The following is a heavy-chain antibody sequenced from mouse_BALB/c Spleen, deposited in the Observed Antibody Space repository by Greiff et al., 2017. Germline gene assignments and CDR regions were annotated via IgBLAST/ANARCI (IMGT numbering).Heavy chain of an antibody. J-gene: IGHJ3*01. CDR1: GFTFSDYY. Sequence: EVKLVESGGGLVKPGGSLKLSCAASGFTFSDYYMYWVRQTPEKRLEWVATISDGGSYTYYPDSVKGRFTISRDNAKNNLYLQMSSLKSEDTAMYYCARDGNYVGSPWFAYWGQGTLVTVSA. V-gene: IGHV5-4*02. CDR2: ISDGGSYT. CDR3: ARDGNYVGSPWFAY. D-gene: IGHD2-1*01.